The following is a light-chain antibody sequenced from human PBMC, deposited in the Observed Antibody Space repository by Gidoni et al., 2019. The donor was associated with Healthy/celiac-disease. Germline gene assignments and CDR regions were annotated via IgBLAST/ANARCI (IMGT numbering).Light chain of an antibody. CDR2: DAS. V-gene: IGKV3-11*01. Sequence: EIVLTQSPATLSLSPGERATLSCRASQSVSSYLAWYQQKPGQAPRLLIYDASNRATGIPARFSGSGSGTDFTLTFSSLEPEDFAVYYCQQRSNWPKMCSFXQXTKLEIK. CDR1: QSVSSY. J-gene: IGKJ2*04. CDR3: QQRSNWPKMCS.